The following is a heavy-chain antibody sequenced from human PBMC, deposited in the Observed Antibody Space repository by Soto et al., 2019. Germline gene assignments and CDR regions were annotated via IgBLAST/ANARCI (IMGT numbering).Heavy chain of an antibody. CDR3: ALRYGSGLSVAFAI. D-gene: IGHD3-10*01. CDR2: IIPIFGTA. CDR1: GGTFSSYA. Sequence: SVKVSCKASGGTFSSYAISWVRQAPGQGLEWMGGIIPIFGTANYAQKFQGRVTITADESTSTAYMELSSLRSEDTAVYYCALRYGSGLSVAFAIWGQGTMVTVSS. J-gene: IGHJ3*02. V-gene: IGHV1-69*13.